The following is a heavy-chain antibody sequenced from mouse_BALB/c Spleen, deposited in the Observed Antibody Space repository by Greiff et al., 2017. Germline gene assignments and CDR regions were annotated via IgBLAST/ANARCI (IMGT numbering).Heavy chain of an antibody. J-gene: IGHJ1*01. Sequence: EVQRVESGGGLVQPGGSLRLSCATSGFTFTDYYMSWVRQPPGKALEWLGFIRNKANGYTTEYSASVKGRFTISRDNSQSILYLQMNTLRAEDSATYYCARDYYGSSYGWYFDVWGAGTTVTVSS. CDR1: GFTFTDYY. CDR2: IRNKANGYTT. CDR3: ARDYYGSSYGWYFDV. V-gene: IGHV7-3*02. D-gene: IGHD1-1*01.